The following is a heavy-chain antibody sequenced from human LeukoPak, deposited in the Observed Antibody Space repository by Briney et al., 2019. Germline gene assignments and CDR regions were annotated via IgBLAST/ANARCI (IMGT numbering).Heavy chain of an antibody. CDR2: IYYSGST. J-gene: IGHJ4*02. CDR1: GGSISSHY. V-gene: IGHV4-59*11. CDR3: AGFIEPSGIDY. Sequence: KSSETLSLTCTVSGGSISSHYWSWTRQPPGKGLEWIGYIYYSGSTNYNPSLKSRVTISVDTSKNQFSLKLSSVTAADTAVYYCAGFIEPSGIDYWGQGTLVTVSS. D-gene: IGHD3-10*01.